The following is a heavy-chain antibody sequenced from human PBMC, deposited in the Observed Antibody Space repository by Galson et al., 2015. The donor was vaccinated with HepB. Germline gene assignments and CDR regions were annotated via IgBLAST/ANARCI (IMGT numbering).Heavy chain of an antibody. D-gene: IGHD2/OR15-2a*01. J-gene: IGHJ5*02. Sequence: SLRLSCAASGFTFSSYSMNWVRQAPGKGLEWVSSISSSSSYIYYADSVKGRFTISRDNAKNSLYLQMNSLRAEDTAVYYCARDLSTEAHNWFDPWGQGTLVTVSS. CDR1: GFTFSSYS. V-gene: IGHV3-21*01. CDR3: ARDLSTEAHNWFDP. CDR2: ISSSSSYI.